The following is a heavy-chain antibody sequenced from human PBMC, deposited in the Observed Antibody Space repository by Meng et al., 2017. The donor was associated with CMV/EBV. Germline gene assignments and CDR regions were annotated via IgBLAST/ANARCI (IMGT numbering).Heavy chain of an antibody. CDR1: GGSIGSNTYY. Sequence: LRLSCSVSGGSIGSNTYYWGWIRQSPGKGLEWIGSIYHSGNTYYKPSLKSRVIISVDTSKNQFSLKLSSVTAADTAVYYCARFALYCSGGSCYSGTWYWGQGTLVTVSS. D-gene: IGHD2-15*01. V-gene: IGHV4-39*01. CDR2: IYHSGNT. J-gene: IGHJ4*02. CDR3: ARFALYCSGGSCYSGTWY.